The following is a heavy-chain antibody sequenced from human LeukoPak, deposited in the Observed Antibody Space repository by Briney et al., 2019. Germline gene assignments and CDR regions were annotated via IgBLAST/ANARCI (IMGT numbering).Heavy chain of an antibody. CDR3: AKDIKGITMGL. Sequence: GGSLRLSCAASGFTFDDYAMHWVRQAPGKGLEWVSGISWNSGSIGYADSVKGRFTIPRDNAKNSLYLQMNSLRAEDTALYYCAKDIKGITMGLWGQGTLVTVSS. CDR2: ISWNSGSI. D-gene: IGHD3-10*01. J-gene: IGHJ4*02. V-gene: IGHV3-9*01. CDR1: GFTFDDYA.